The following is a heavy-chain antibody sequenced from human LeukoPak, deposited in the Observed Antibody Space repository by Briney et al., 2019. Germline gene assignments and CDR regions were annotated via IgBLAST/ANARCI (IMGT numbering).Heavy chain of an antibody. V-gene: IGHV4-34*01. J-gene: IGHJ4*02. Sequence: ETLTLSCVASGGSFSVYCWCWVRQPPGKGLEWVGEISHSGSTYYNPSLESRVTISIEPTHHQFSLSKSSVTSADTAVYYCATDRGYRMGSTNYGCWCYAGGRETRLTVPS. CDR3: ATDRGYRMGSTNYGCWCYA. CDR1: GGSFSVYC. CDR2: ISHSGST. D-gene: IGHD2-2*01.